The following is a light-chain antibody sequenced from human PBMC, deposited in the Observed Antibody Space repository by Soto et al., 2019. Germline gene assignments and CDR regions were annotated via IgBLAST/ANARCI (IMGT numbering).Light chain of an antibody. CDR2: KAS. CDR3: QHYHSYSEA. J-gene: IGKJ1*01. V-gene: IGKV1-5*03. Sequence: IQITQGPSSLSGVVGDRITITCQASRDITYYLNWYQQKPGKAPKLLIYKASTLKSGVPSRFSGSGSGTEFTLTISSLQHDDFATYYCQHYHSYSEAFGQGTKVDIK. CDR1: RDITYY.